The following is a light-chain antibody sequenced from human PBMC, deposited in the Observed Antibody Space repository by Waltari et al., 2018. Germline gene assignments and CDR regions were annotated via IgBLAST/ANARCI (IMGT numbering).Light chain of an antibody. J-gene: IGKJ1*01. CDR3: QKYNSAPLT. CDR2: ASS. CDR1: QGISNN. V-gene: IGKV1-27*01. Sequence: DIQMTQSPSSLSASVGDRVTITCRASQGISNNLAWYQQKPGKVPKLLIYASSTLQSVVPSRFSGSGSATDFTLTISSLQPEDVATYYCQKYNSAPLTFGQGTKVDIK.